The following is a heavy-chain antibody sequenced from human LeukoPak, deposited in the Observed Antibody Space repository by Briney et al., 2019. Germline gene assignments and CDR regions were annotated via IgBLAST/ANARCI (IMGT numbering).Heavy chain of an antibody. CDR1: GFTFSSYA. CDR2: IGNSGGST. CDR3: ARVDARTSSWNYEDS. J-gene: IGHJ4*02. D-gene: IGHD6-13*01. Sequence: PGGSLRLSCAASGFTFSSYAMSWVRQAPGKGLEWVAAIGNSGGSTYYADSVKGRFTISRDNSKNTLYLQMDSLRAEDTAIYYCARVDARTSSWNYEDSWGQGTLVTVSS. V-gene: IGHV3-23*01.